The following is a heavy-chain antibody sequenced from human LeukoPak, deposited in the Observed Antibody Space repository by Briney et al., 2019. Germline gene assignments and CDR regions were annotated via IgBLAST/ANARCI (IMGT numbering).Heavy chain of an antibody. V-gene: IGHV4-59*01. CDR2: IYYSGST. Sequence: PSETLSLTCAVYGGSISSYYWSWVRQPPGKGLEWIGYIYYSGSTNYNPSLKSRVTISVDTSKNQFSLKLSSVTAADTAVYYCARGYSNYPSYWGQGTLVTVSS. J-gene: IGHJ4*02. D-gene: IGHD4-11*01. CDR3: ARGYSNYPSY. CDR1: GGSISSYY.